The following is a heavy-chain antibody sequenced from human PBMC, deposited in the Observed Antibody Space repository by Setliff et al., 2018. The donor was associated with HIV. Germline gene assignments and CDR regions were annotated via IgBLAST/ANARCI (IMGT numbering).Heavy chain of an antibody. V-gene: IGHV4-4*07. CDR1: GDSVSGYY. D-gene: IGHD3-22*01. Sequence: LSLTCAVSGDSVSGYYWSWIRQPAGRGLEWTGRVHNSAGSNYNPSLKSRVTMSVDTAKNQLSLKLTAVSAADTAVYYCARDRIEVLADSPHDVFDIWGRGIMVTVSS. CDR2: VHNSAGS. J-gene: IGHJ3*02. CDR3: ARDRIEVLADSPHDVFDI.